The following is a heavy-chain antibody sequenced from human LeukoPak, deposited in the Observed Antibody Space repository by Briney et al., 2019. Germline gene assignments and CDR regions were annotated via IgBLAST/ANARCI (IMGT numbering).Heavy chain of an antibody. CDR3: ARWYCSSTSCYAGAFDM. J-gene: IGHJ3*02. V-gene: IGHV1-18*04. CDR1: GYTFTNYG. CDR2: ISPYNDYT. Sequence: ASVKVSCKASGYTFTNYGISWVRQAPGQGLEWMGWISPYNDYTNYAQKLQGRVTMATDTSTSTGYMELRSLRSDDTAVYYCARWYCSSTSCYAGAFDMWGQGTMVTVSS. D-gene: IGHD2-2*01.